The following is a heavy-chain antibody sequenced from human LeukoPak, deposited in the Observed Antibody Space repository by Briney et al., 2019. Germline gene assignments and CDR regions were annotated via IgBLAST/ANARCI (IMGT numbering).Heavy chain of an antibody. D-gene: IGHD6-19*01. Sequence: GGSLRLSCAASGFTFSNAWMSWVRQAPGKGLEWVGRTKSKTDGGTTDYAAPVKGRFTISRDDSKNTLYLQMNSLRAEDTAVYYCAKGPQQWLASFDYWGQGTLVTVSS. V-gene: IGHV3-15*01. CDR3: AKGPQQWLASFDY. CDR1: GFTFSNAW. CDR2: TKSKTDGGTT. J-gene: IGHJ4*02.